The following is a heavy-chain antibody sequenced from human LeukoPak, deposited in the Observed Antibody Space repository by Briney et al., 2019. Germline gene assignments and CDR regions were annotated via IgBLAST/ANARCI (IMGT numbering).Heavy chain of an antibody. CDR2: IYYSGST. CDR1: GGSVSSGSYY. CDR3: ATGGIAARPYNWFDP. V-gene: IGHV4-61*01. J-gene: IGHJ5*02. Sequence: SETLSLTCTVSGGSVSSGSYYWSWIRQPPGKGLEWVGYIYYSGSTNYNPPLKSRVTISVDPSKNQFSLKLSSVTAADTAVYYCATGGIAARPYNWFDPWGQGPLVTVSS. D-gene: IGHD6-6*01.